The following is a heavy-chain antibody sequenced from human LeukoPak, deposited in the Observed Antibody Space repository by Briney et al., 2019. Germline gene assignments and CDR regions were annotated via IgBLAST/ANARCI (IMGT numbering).Heavy chain of an antibody. CDR3: LRGSGSHSTGRS. CDR1: GFSVSVNY. V-gene: IGHV3-66*01. J-gene: IGHJ4*02. Sequence: GGSLRLSCAASGFSVSVNYMNWGRQAPGKGLEWVSVIYISGSTYYADSVRGRFTISRDNFKNTLYLQMNSLRDEDTAVYYCLRGSGSHSTGRSWGQGTLVTVSS. D-gene: IGHD3-10*01. CDR2: IYISGST.